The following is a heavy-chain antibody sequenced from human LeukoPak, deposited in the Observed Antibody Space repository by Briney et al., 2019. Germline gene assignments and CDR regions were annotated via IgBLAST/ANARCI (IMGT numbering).Heavy chain of an antibody. Sequence: GGSLRLSCVASGFAFSSYTINWVRQTPGKGLEWVSSISGSTYYIYYADSVRGRFTISRDNAENSVYLQMNSLRAEDTAVYYCAKDQDVAAAGTWGSIDYWGQGTLVTVSS. CDR2: ISGSTYYI. CDR1: GFAFSSYT. V-gene: IGHV3-21*01. J-gene: IGHJ4*02. CDR3: AKDQDVAAAGTWGSIDY. D-gene: IGHD6-13*01.